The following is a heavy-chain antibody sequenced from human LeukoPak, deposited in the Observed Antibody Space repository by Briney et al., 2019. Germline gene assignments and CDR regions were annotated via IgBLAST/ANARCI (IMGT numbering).Heavy chain of an antibody. Sequence: GGSLRLSYAASGFTFSSSAMSWVRQAPGKGLVWVSRINTDGSITNYADSVKGRFSISRDNAKNTLYLQMSSLRAEDTAVYYCARDRGPRTGFMVREAYDYWGQGTLVTVSS. D-gene: IGHD3-10*01. J-gene: IGHJ4*02. CDR3: ARDRGPRTGFMVREAYDY. CDR1: GFTFSSSA. V-gene: IGHV3-74*01. CDR2: INTDGSIT.